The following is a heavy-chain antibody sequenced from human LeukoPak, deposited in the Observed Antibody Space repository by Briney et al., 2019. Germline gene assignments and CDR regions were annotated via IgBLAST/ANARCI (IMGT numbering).Heavy chain of an antibody. D-gene: IGHD3-22*01. CDR3: ARDEGYYDSSGYYSLQDY. J-gene: IGHJ4*02. CDR2: IYSGGST. CDR1: GFTVSSNY. V-gene: IGHV3-66*01. Sequence: GGSLRLSCAASGFTVSSNYMSWVRQAAGRGLEGVSVIYSGGSTYYADSVKGRFTISRDNSKNTLYLQINSLRAEDTAVYYCARDEGYYDSSGYYSLQDYWGQGTLVTVSS.